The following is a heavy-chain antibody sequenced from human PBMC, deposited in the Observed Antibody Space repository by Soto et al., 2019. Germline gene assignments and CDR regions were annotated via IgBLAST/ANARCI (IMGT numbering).Heavy chain of an antibody. D-gene: IGHD1-20*01. Sequence: RLSCAASGFTPNHNWTAWVRHSPGKVLEWVANIKQDGSAAFYGASVQGRFIISRDNAKSSVSLQMNSLRVEDTAVYYCVTHSFDNFSAGGLWGQGTLVTVSS. CDR3: VTHSFDNFSAGGL. CDR1: GFTPNHNW. CDR2: IKQDGSAA. V-gene: IGHV3-7*01. J-gene: IGHJ4*02.